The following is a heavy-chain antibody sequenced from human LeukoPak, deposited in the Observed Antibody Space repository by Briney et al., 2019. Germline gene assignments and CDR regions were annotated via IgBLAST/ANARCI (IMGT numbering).Heavy chain of an antibody. V-gene: IGHV1-69*05. CDR1: GGTFSSYA. CDR3: ARDPVRGWPSAEYFQH. J-gene: IGHJ1*01. D-gene: IGHD6-19*01. Sequence: LVXSGAEVRKPGSLVKVSCKASGGTFSSYAISWVRQAPGQGLEWMGGIIPIFGTANYAQKFQGRVTITTDESTSTAYMELSSLRSEDTAVYYCARDPVRGWPSAEYFQHWGQGTLVTVSP. CDR2: IIPIFGTA.